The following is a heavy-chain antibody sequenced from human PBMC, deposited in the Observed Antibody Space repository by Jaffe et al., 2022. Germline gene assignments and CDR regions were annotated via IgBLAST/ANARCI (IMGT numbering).Heavy chain of an antibody. D-gene: IGHD3-16*02. CDR1: GGSFSGYY. J-gene: IGHJ4*02. V-gene: IGHV4-34*01. CDR2: INHSGST. Sequence: QVQLQQWGAGLLKPSETLSLTCAVYGGSFSGYYWSWIRQPPGKGLEWIGEINHSGSTNYNPSLKSRVTISVDTSKNQFSLKLSSVTAADTAVYYCARGYFPMITFGGVIGKRDDFDYWGQGTLVTVSS. CDR3: ARGYFPMITFGGVIGKRDDFDY.